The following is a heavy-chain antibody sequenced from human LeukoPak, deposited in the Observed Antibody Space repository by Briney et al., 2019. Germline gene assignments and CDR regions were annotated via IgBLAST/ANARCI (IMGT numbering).Heavy chain of an antibody. CDR2: IFYNGNT. D-gene: IGHD6-13*01. CDR1: DGSMSPYY. V-gene: IGHV4-59*01. J-gene: IGHJ4*02. Sequence: PSETLSLTCTVSDGSMSPYYWSWIRQSPGKGLEWIAYIFYNGNTKYNPSLWSRVMISIDTSRNQVFLNLNSVTAADTAVYYCARVAAAAAGPFDYWGQGTLVTVSS. CDR3: ARVAAAAAGPFDY.